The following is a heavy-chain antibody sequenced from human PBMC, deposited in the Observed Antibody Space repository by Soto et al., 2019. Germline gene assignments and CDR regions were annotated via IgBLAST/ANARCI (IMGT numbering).Heavy chain of an antibody. V-gene: IGHV4-34*01. CDR3: ARASGDVVVPAAIANTENYYYYYMDV. J-gene: IGHJ6*03. D-gene: IGHD2-2*01. CDR1: GGSFSGYY. CDR2: INHSGST. Sequence: SETLSLTCAVYGGSFSGYYWSWIRQPPGKGLEWIGEINHSGSTNYNPSLKSRVTISVDTSKNQFSLKLSSVTAADTAVYYCARASGDVVVPAAIANTENYYYYYMDVWGKGTTVTVSS.